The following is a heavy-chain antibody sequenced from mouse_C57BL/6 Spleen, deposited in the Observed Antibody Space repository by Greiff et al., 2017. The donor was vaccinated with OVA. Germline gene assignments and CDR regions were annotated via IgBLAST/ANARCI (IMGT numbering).Heavy chain of an antibody. CDR1: GYPFTSYG. CDR2: IYMGNGYT. Sequence: VQLQQSGAELVRPGSSVKMSCKTSGYPFTSYGLNWLQQRPGQGLEWIGHIYMGNGYTEYNEKLKGKATLTSDTSSSAAYMQLSRLTSEDSAIYFSAKGGNYSNYHVDYWGQGTTLTVSS. V-gene: IGHV1-58*01. D-gene: IGHD2-5*01. CDR3: AKGGNYSNYHVDY. J-gene: IGHJ2*01.